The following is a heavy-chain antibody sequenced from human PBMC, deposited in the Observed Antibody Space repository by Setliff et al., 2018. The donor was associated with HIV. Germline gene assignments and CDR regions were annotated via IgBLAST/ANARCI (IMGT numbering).Heavy chain of an antibody. CDR3: ARDGFRPGYSSGWSDY. V-gene: IGHV1-18*01. Sequence: GASVKVSCKASGYTFTNYGISWVRQAPGQGLEWMGWISSYNGNTNYAQNFQGRVTMTTDTFTDTAYMELRSLRSDDTAVYYCARDGFRPGYSSGWSDYWGQGTLVTVSS. CDR1: GYTFTNYG. CDR2: ISSYNGNT. J-gene: IGHJ4*02. D-gene: IGHD6-19*01.